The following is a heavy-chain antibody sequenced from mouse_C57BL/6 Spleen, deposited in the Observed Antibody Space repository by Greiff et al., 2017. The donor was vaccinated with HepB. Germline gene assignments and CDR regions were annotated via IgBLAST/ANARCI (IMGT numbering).Heavy chain of an antibody. V-gene: IGHV1-9*01. Sequence: QVQLQQSGAELMKPGASVKLSCKATGYTFTGYWIEWVKQRPGHGLEWIGEILPGSGSTNYTEKFKGKATFTADTSSNTAYLQLSSLTTEDSAIYYCARGDDYDEPAWFAYWGQGTLVTVSA. D-gene: IGHD2-4*01. CDR2: ILPGSGST. J-gene: IGHJ3*01. CDR1: GYTFTGYW. CDR3: ARGDDYDEPAWFAY.